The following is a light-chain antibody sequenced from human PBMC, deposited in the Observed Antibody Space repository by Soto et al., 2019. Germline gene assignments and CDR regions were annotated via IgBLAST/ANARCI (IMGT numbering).Light chain of an antibody. CDR2: TAS. Sequence: EIVLTQSPGTLSLSPGERATFSCRASQSVSNSSLAWYHQKPGQAPRLLLFTASRRATGIPDTFSGSGSGTDFTLTFSRLEPEDFAVYYCQVYGNSPMYTFGQGTRLEIK. CDR3: QVYGNSPMYT. V-gene: IGKV3-20*01. CDR1: QSVSNSS. J-gene: IGKJ2*01.